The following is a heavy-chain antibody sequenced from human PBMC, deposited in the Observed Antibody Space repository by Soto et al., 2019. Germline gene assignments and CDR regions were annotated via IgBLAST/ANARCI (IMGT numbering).Heavy chain of an antibody. D-gene: IGHD2-15*01. CDR3: AKDLFLGYCSGGSCYSMRSEYFRH. CDR1: GFTFSSYA. J-gene: IGHJ1*01. CDR2: ISGSGGST. Sequence: PGGSLRLSCAASGFTFSSYAMSWVRQAPGKGLEWVSAISGSGGSTYYADSVKGRFTISRDNSKNTLYLQMNSLRAEDTAVYYCAKDLFLGYCSGGSCYSMRSEYFRHWGQGTLVTVSS. V-gene: IGHV3-23*01.